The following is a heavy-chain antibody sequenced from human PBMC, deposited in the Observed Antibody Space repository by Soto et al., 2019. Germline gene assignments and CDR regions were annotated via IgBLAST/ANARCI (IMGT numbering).Heavy chain of an antibody. CDR1: GGSISSGDYS. D-gene: IGHD3-3*01. Sequence: QVQLQESGPGLVKPSQTLSLTCTVSGGSISSGDYSWSWIRQPPGKGLEWIGYIYYSGSTYYNPALKSQVIIAVDTSKNQFSLTSSSVTVADTAVYYFAREERRFLEWFDYWGQETLVTVSS. CDR3: AREERRFLEWFDY. V-gene: IGHV4-30-4*01. J-gene: IGHJ4*02. CDR2: IYYSGST.